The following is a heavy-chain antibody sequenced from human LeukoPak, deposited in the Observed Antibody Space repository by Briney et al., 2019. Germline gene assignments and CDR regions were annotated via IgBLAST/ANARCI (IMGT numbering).Heavy chain of an antibody. CDR2: IYYSRST. V-gene: IGHV4-39*01. CDR3: ARQEVDTAMATFDY. Sequence: PSETLSLTCTVSGGSISSSSYYWGWIRQPPGKGLEWIGSIYYSRSTYYNPSLKSRVTISVDTSKNQFSLKLSSVTAAGTAVYYCARQEVDTAMATFDYWGQGTLVTVSS. CDR1: GGSISSSSYY. J-gene: IGHJ4*02. D-gene: IGHD5-18*01.